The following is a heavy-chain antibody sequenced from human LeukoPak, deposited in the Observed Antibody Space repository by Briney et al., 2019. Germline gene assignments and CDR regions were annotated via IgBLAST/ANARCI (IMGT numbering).Heavy chain of an antibody. D-gene: IGHD3-16*01. V-gene: IGHV4-39*07. CDR2: IYYSGST. J-gene: IGHJ3*02. CDR3: ARELGVRFDI. CDR1: GVSISSSNSY. Sequence: SETLSLTCTVSGVSISSSNSYWGWVRQPPWKGLEWFGGIYYSGSTYYNPSLKSRVTISVDTSKNQFSLKRSSVTAADTAVYYCARELGVRFDIWGQGTMVTVSS.